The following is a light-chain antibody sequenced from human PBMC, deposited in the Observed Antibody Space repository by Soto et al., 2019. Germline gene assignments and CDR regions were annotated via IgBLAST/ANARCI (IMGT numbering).Light chain of an antibody. V-gene: IGKV3D-15*01. CDR1: QSVSNN. CDR3: QQYNNWPPSIT. Sequence: IVMKQSPATLSVSPGERATLSCRASQSVSNNYLAWYQQKPGQAPRLLIYGASTRATGIPARFSGSGSGTEFTLTISSLQSEDFAVYYCQQYNNWPPSITFGQGTRLEIK. CDR2: GAS. J-gene: IGKJ5*01.